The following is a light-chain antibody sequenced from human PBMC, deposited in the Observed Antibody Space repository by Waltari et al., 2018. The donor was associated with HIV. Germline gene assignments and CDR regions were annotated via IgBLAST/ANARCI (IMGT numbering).Light chain of an antibody. J-gene: IGLJ2*01. CDR2: EVT. CDR3: CSYTGTNSLH. V-gene: IGLV2-14*01. CDR1: SSAVGCYDC. Sequence: QSALTQPASVSGSPGQSLTISCTGASSAVGCYDCFSWYQQHPGKAPRLIIYEVTNRPSGVSNRFFGSKSANTASLTISGLQADDEADYYCSYTGTNSLHFGGGTKVTVL.